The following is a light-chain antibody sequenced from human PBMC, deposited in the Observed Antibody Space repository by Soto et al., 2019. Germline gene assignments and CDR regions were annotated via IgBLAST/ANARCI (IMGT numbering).Light chain of an antibody. CDR2: GAS. Sequence: EILMTQSPVTLSVSPGESATLSCRASQSVAYNLAWYQQKPGQAPRLLIHGASTRATDIPARFSGSGFGTEFTLTINSLQSEDFAVYYCQQYNDWPPYTFGQGTKLHIK. J-gene: IGKJ2*01. CDR3: QQYNDWPPYT. CDR1: QSVAYN. V-gene: IGKV3-15*01.